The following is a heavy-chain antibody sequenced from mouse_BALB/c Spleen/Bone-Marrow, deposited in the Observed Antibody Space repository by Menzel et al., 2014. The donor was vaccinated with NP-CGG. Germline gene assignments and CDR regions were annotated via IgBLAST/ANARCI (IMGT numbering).Heavy chain of an antibody. CDR1: GYTFTDYY. J-gene: IGHJ3*01. CDR3: ARGFAY. Sequence: EVQLQQSGPELVKPGASVKVSCKASGYTFTDYYMDWVKQSHGESFEWIGRVNPYNGGTSYNQKFKGKATLTVDKSSSTAYMDLNSLTSEDSAVYYCARGFAYWGQGTLVTVSA. CDR2: VNPYNGGT. V-gene: IGHV1-19*01.